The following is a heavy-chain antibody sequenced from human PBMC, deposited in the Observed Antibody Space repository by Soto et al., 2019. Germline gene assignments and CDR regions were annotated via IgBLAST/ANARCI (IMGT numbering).Heavy chain of an antibody. J-gene: IGHJ4*02. D-gene: IGHD2-21*02. V-gene: IGHV4-39*01. CDR3: AIQRTTVVTPAYFVR. Sequence: PSETLSLTCIVSGESIGSSSYYWGWIRQPPGKGLEWIGSLYYSGRTYYNPSFKSRVTISIDTSKNKFSLKLSSVTAPATAVYYCAIQRTTVVTPAYFVRWGQEARVTVSS. CDR2: LYYSGRT. CDR1: GESIGSSSYY.